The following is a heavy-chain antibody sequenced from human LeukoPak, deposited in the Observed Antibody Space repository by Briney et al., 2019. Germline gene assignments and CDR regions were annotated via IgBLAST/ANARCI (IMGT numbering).Heavy chain of an antibody. J-gene: IGHJ4*02. Sequence: VGSLRLSCATPGFNFSNYAMTWVRQAPGKGLEWVSRISGAEGTPYFRHSVKGRVTVSRDSSKNTLHLQMNSLRLEDTAVYYCARGTVWLYPRILIDWGQGVLVTVSS. D-gene: IGHD3-9*01. V-gene: IGHV3-23*01. CDR3: ARGTVWLYPRILID. CDR2: ISGAEGTP. CDR1: GFNFSNYA.